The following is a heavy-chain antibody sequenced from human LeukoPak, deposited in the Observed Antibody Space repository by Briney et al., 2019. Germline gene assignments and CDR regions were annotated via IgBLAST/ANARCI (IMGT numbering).Heavy chain of an antibody. J-gene: IGHJ6*02. D-gene: IGHD5-24*01. CDR2: IYPGDSDT. Sequence: HGESLKISCKGSGYIFTSYWIGWVRQMPGKGLEWMGIIYPGDSDTRYSPSFQGQVTISADKSISTAYLQWSSLKASDTAMYYCARQTVEMATLGYYYGMDVWGQGTTVTVSS. CDR1: GYIFTSYW. CDR3: ARQTVEMATLGYYYGMDV. V-gene: IGHV5-51*01.